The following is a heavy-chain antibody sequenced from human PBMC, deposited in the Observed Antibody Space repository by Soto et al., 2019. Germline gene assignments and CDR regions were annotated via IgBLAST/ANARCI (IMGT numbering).Heavy chain of an antibody. Sequence: VQLVESGGGLVQPGRSLRLSCAASGFTFDDYAMHWVRQAPGKGLEWVSGISWNSGSIGYADSVKGRFTISRDNAKNSLYLQMNSLRAEDTAVYYCAKGGLYNWNGGRDCWGQGTLVTVSS. V-gene: IGHV3-9*01. D-gene: IGHD1-20*01. CDR3: AKGGLYNWNGGRDC. CDR2: ISWNSGSI. J-gene: IGHJ4*02. CDR1: GFTFDDYA.